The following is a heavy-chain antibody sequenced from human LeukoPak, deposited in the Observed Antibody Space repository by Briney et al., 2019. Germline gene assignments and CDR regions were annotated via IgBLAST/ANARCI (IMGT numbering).Heavy chain of an antibody. CDR2: IYTSGST. CDR1: GGSISSVSYY. CDR3: AAFLLEQIDAFDI. J-gene: IGHJ3*02. Sequence: PSQTLSLTCTVSGGSISSVSYYWSWIRQPAGKGLEWIGHIYTSGSTNYNPSLRSRVTLSLDTSKNQFSLNLRSVTAADTALYYCAAFLLEQIDAFDIWGQATMVTVSS. V-gene: IGHV4-61*09. D-gene: IGHD1/OR15-1a*01.